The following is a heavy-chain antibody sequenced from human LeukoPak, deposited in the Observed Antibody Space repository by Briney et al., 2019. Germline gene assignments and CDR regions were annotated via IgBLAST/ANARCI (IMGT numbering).Heavy chain of an antibody. D-gene: IGHD3-10*01. J-gene: IGHJ4*02. CDR2: ISSSSSYI. V-gene: IGHV3-21*01. CDR1: GFTSSSYS. CDR3: ARVGYYGSGSYYSAIDY. Sequence: TGGSLRLSCAASGFTSSSYSMNWVRQAPGKGLEWVSSISSSSSYIYYADSVKGRFTISRDNAKNSLYLQMNSLRAEDTAVYYCARVGYYGSGSYYSAIDYWGQGTLVTVSS.